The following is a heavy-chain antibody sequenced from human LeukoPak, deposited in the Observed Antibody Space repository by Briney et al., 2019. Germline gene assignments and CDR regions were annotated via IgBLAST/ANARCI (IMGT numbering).Heavy chain of an antibody. J-gene: IGHJ6*03. CDR3: ARGGIQQYYYYYMDV. D-gene: IGHD5-18*01. CDR2: IIPIFGTA. Sequence: GASVKVSCKASGYTFTGYGISWVRQAPGQGLEWMGGIIPIFGTANYAQKFQGRVTITADESTSTAYMELSSLRSEDTAVYYCARGGIQQYYYYYMDVWGKGTTVTISS. V-gene: IGHV1-69*13. CDR1: GYTFTGYG.